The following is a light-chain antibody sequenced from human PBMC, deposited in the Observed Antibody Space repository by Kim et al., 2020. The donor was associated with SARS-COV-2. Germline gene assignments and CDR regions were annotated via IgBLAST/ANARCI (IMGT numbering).Light chain of an antibody. J-gene: IGLJ3*02. V-gene: IGLV3-19*01. CDR2: GKN. Sequence: SSELTQYPAVSVALGQTVRITCQGDSLRSYYASWYQQKPGQAPVLVIYGKNNRPSGIPDRFSGSSSGNTASLTITGAQAEDEADYYCNSRDSSGNHHWVFGGGTQLTVL. CDR3: NSRDSSGNHHWV. CDR1: SLRSYY.